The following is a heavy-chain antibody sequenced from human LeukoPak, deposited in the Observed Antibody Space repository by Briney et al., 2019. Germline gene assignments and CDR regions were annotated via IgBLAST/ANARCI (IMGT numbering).Heavy chain of an antibody. V-gene: IGHV3-30*18. J-gene: IGHJ4*02. D-gene: IGHD6-19*01. CDR1: GFKFSSYG. CDR2: ISYDGSNK. Sequence: PGGSLRLSCAASGFKFSSYGMHWVRLAPGKGLEWVAVISYDGSNKYYADSVKGRFTISRDNSKNTLYLQMNSLRAEDTAVYYCAKDGFRQWLVPRLDYWGQGTLVTVSS. CDR3: AKDGFRQWLVPRLDY.